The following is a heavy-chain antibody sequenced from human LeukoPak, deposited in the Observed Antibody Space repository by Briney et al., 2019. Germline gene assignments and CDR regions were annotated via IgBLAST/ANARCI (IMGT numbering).Heavy chain of an antibody. CDR3: ARLPVLYQSPYIYYYYGMDV. V-gene: IGHV4-34*01. D-gene: IGHD2-15*01. CDR1: GGSFSGYY. CDR2: INHSGST. Sequence: SETLSLTCAVYGGSFSGYYWSWIRQPPGKGLEWIGEINHSGSTNYNPSLKSRVTISVDTSKNQFSLKLSSVTAADTAVYYCARLPVLYQSPYIYYYYGMDVWGQGTTVTVSS. J-gene: IGHJ6*02.